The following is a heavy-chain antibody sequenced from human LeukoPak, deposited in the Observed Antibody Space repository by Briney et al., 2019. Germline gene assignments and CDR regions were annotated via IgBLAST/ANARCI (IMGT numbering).Heavy chain of an antibody. D-gene: IGHD3-22*01. CDR3: ARCRYYYDSSGYYTSEDFDY. J-gene: IGHJ4*02. CDR2: ISSSSSHI. V-gene: IGHV3-21*01. Sequence: GGSLRLSCAASGFTFSSYSMNWVRQAPGKGLEWVSSISSSSSHIYYADSVKGRFTISRDNAKNSLYLQMNSLRAEDTAVYYCARCRYYYDSSGYYTSEDFDYWGQGTLVTVSS. CDR1: GFTFSSYS.